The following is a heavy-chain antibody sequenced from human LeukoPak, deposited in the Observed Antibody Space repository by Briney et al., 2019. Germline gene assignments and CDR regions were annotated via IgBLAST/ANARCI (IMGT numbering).Heavy chain of an antibody. CDR2: ISYDGSTK. CDR1: GFTFSIYA. D-gene: IGHD5-18*01. V-gene: IGHV3-30*04. Sequence: GGSLRLSCAASGFTFSIYAMHWVRQAPGKGLEWVAVISYDGSTKYYADSVKGRFTISRDNSKNTLFLQMNSLRAEDTAVYYCARFAVYVDTAMVTAYYFDNWGQGTLVTVSS. CDR3: ARFAVYVDTAMVTAYYFDN. J-gene: IGHJ4*02.